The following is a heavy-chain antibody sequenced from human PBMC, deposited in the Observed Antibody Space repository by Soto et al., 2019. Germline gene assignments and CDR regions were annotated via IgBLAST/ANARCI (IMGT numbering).Heavy chain of an antibody. D-gene: IGHD3-10*01. V-gene: IGHV3-23*01. J-gene: IGHJ6*02. CDR3: TRAGSDPGNFYISNYYAMDV. Sequence: GGSLRLSCVASGFSLSSHAVSWVRQTPEKGLEWVSSISDSGATSSYADFVKGRFTVSRDNSRNTLYLQMDSLRVEDTAVYYCTRAGSDPGNFYISNYYAMDVWGRGTTVTVSS. CDR1: GFSLSSHA. CDR2: ISDSGATS.